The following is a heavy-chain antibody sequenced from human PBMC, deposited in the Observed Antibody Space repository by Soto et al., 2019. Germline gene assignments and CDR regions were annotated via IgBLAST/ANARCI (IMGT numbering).Heavy chain of an antibody. CDR3: AREGGDGIDY. D-gene: IGHD3-16*01. Sequence: SETLSLTCTVSGGSIRSGSHYWSWIRQHPGKGLEWIGYIYYSGSTYYNPSLKSRITVSISTSKNQFSLKLTSVTAADTAVYYCAREGGDGIDYWGQGTLVTVSS. V-gene: IGHV4-31*03. CDR1: GGSIRSGSHY. J-gene: IGHJ4*02. CDR2: IYYSGST.